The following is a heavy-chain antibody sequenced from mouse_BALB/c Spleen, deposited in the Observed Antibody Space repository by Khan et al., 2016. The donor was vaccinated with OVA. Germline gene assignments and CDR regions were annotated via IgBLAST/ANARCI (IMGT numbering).Heavy chain of an antibody. D-gene: IGHD1-1*02. V-gene: IGHV1-4*01. CDR2: INPSTGYT. CDR3: TRIGLYGLMAF. CDR1: GYTFTTYG. Sequence: QMQLEESGAELAKPGASVKMSCTASGYTFTTYGIHWVKQRPGKGLEWIGYINPSTGYTEYNQKFKDKATLTTDKSSSAAYMQLGSLTSEDSAVYYCTRIGLYGLMAFWGQGTLVTVSA. J-gene: IGHJ3*01.